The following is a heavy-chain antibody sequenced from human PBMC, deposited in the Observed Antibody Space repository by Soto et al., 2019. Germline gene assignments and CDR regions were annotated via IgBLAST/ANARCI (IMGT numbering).Heavy chain of an antibody. CDR2: ISSSSSTI. V-gene: IGHV3-48*02. Sequence: PGGSLRLSCAASGFTFSSYSMNWVRQAPGKGLEWVSYISSSSSTIYYADSVKGRFTISRDNAKNSLYLQMNSLRDEDTAVYYCARDKVTMIVVVDAFDIWGQGTMVTVSS. CDR1: GFTFSSYS. CDR3: ARDKVTMIVVVDAFDI. D-gene: IGHD3-22*01. J-gene: IGHJ3*02.